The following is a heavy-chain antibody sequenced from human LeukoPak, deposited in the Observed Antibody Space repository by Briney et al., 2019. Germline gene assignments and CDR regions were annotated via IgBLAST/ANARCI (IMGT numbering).Heavy chain of an antibody. CDR1: GFTFNDYA. D-gene: IGHD3-3*02. V-gene: IGHV3-23*01. CDR2: ISGGGDST. Sequence: GGSLRLACAASGFTFNDYAMSWVRQAPGEGLEWVSSISGGGDSTEYADSVQGRFTISRDNSNNTLYLQMNSLRADDTAIYYCAKVLGLWDYWGQGTLVTVSS. J-gene: IGHJ4*02. CDR3: AKVLGLWDY.